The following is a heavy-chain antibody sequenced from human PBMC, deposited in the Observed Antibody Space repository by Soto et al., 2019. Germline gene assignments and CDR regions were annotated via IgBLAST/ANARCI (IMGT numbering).Heavy chain of an antibody. CDR3: ARQGMISRPEYCMDV. J-gene: IGHJ6*02. V-gene: IGHV5-10-1*01. D-gene: IGHD3-16*01. Sequence: GEFLKISCKGSGYSFTKYWSSWVRQMPGKGIEWMRRIDPNDSYTNYSPSFHGHVTISADKSFSTAYLQWSSLMASDTALYYCARQGMISRPEYCMDVWGQGTTVTVSS. CDR2: IDPNDSYT. CDR1: GYSFTKYW.